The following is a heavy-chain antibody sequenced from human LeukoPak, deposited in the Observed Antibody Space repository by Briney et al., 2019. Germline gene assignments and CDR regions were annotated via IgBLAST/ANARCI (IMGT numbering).Heavy chain of an antibody. J-gene: IGHJ4*02. CDR1: GYTFTGYY. CDR3: ARDLRGYSGYTGGNY. V-gene: IGHV1-2*06. D-gene: IGHD5-12*01. Sequence: ASVKVSCKASGYTFTGYYMHWVRRAPGQGLEWMGRINPNSGGTNYAQKFQGRVTMTRDTSISTAYMELSRLRSDDTAVYYCARDLRGYSGYTGGNYWGQGTLVTVSS. CDR2: INPNSGGT.